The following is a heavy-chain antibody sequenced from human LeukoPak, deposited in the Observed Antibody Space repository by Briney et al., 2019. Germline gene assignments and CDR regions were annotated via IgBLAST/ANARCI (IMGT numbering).Heavy chain of an antibody. D-gene: IGHD3-10*01. Sequence: SETLSLTCTVSGGSFSSASYYWSWIWQPPGKGLEWIGYIYYTGSTNYNPSLKSRVTISVDTSKNQLSLKLSSVTAADTAVYFCARGAPYVSGTYFFDYWGQGALVTVSS. CDR1: GGSFSSASYY. CDR3: ARGAPYVSGTYFFDY. J-gene: IGHJ4*02. V-gene: IGHV4-61*01. CDR2: IYYTGST.